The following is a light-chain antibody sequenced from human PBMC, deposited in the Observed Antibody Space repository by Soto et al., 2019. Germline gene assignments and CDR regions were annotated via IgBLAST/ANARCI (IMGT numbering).Light chain of an antibody. CDR2: AAS. V-gene: IGKV3-20*01. CDR1: QRVSSSL. Sequence: EIVLTQYPGTLSLSPGERATLSCMASQRVSSSLFACYQQKPGQAPRPLISAASSRATSMPDGFSGSGSGTDFTLTLSSLEPEDVAVYYCQTYGDSLFTFGPGTKV. J-gene: IGKJ3*01. CDR3: QTYGDSLFT.